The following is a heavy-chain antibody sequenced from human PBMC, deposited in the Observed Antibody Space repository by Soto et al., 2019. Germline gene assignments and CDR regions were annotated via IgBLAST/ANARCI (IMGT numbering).Heavy chain of an antibody. D-gene: IGHD5-12*01. CDR1: GSPFSSFS. J-gene: IGHJ4*02. CDR3: ARPRGPRGYDLIDY. V-gene: IGHV3-21*02. Sequence: EVQVVESGGGLVKPGGSLRLACAASGSPFSSFSWNWVRQAPGKGLEWVSSISPGGNSVYYADSVKGRFTISRDNAKNSLYLQMNNLRAEDAAVYYCARPRGPRGYDLIDYWGQGTLVTVSS. CDR2: ISPGGNSV.